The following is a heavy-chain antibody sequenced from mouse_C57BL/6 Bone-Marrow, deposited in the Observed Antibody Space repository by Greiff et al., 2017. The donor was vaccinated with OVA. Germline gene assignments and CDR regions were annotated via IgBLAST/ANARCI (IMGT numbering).Heavy chain of an antibody. CDR3: ARGLGQAMDY. J-gene: IGHJ4*01. Sequence: EVKLMESGGGLVQPGGSLKLSCAASGFTFSDYGMAWVRQAPRKGPEWVAFISNLAYSIYYADTVTGRFTISRENAKNTLYLEMSSLRSEDTAMYYCARGLGQAMDYWGQGTSVTVSS. D-gene: IGHD3-3*01. V-gene: IGHV5-15*01. CDR1: GFTFSDYG. CDR2: ISNLAYSI.